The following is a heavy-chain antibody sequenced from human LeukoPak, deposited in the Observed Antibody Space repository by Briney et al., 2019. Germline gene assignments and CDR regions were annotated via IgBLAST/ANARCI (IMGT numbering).Heavy chain of an antibody. V-gene: IGHV4-39*01. Sequence: PSETLSLTCTVSGGSISSSSYYWGWIRQPPGKGLEWIGSIYYSGSTYYNPSLKSRVTISVDTSKNQFSLKLSSVTAADTAVYYCASLRYSYGCGDYWGQGTLVTVSS. J-gene: IGHJ4*02. CDR1: GGSISSSSYY. CDR2: IYYSGST. CDR3: ASLRYSYGCGDY. D-gene: IGHD5-18*01.